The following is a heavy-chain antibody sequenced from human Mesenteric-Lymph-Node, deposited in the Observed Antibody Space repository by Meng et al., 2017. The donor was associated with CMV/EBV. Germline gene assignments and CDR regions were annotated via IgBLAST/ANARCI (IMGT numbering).Heavy chain of an antibody. V-gene: IGHV4-34*01. Sequence: GGSFSGYFWTWIRQSPGKGLEWLGEINHSGTTNYNPSLKSRITIAVGTSKNQFSLNLRSVTATDTAVYYCARGFRNYFETSGHYYRFWGQGTLVTVSS. CDR2: INHSGTT. J-gene: IGHJ4*02. CDR3: ARGFRNYFETSGHYYRF. CDR1: GGSFSGYF. D-gene: IGHD3-22*01.